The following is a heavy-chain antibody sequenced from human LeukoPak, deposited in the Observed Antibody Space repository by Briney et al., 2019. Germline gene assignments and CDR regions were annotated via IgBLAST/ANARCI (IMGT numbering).Heavy chain of an antibody. CDR3: ARVSTVTFD. D-gene: IGHD4-17*01. Sequence: SETLSLTCSVSGGSISSTSYYWAWIRQPPGKGLEWIGSIYYSGSTYYNPSLKSRVTISVDKSKNQFSLKLSSVTAADTAVYYCARVSTVTFDWGQGTLVAVSS. CDR1: GGSISSTSYY. V-gene: IGHV4-39*07. CDR2: IYYSGST. J-gene: IGHJ1*01.